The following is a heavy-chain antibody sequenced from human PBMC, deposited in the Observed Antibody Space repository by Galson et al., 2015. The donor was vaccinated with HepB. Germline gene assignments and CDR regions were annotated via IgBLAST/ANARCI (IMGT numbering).Heavy chain of an antibody. V-gene: IGHV3-48*01. D-gene: IGHD5-12*01. CDR3: ASLGYSGYDWGLADY. CDR2: ISSSSSTI. CDR1: GFTFSSYS. Sequence: SLRLSCAASGFTFSSYSMNWVCQAPGKGLEWVSYISSSSSTIYYADSVKGRFTISRDNAKNSLYLQMNSLRAEDTAVYYCASLGYSGYDWGLADYWGQGTLVTVSS. J-gene: IGHJ4*02.